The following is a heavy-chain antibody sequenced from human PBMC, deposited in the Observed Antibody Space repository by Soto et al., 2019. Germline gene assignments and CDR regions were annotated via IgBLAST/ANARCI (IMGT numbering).Heavy chain of an antibody. CDR2: IKGDGSEK. CDR1: GFTFSNFW. CDR3: GRDEVRNGVGV. V-gene: IGHV3-7*01. Sequence: EVRVVESGGGLVQPGGSLRLSCVASGFTFSNFWMSWVRQAPGKGLEWVANIKGDGSEKRYVDSVKGRLTISRDNAKNSVYLQMNSLRVEDTALYYCGRDEVRNGVGVRGQGTTVTVSS. J-gene: IGHJ6*02.